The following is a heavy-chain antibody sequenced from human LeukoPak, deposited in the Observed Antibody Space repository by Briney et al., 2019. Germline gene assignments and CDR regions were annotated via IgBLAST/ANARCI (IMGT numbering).Heavy chain of an antibody. CDR1: GGSITTSNYY. V-gene: IGHV4-39*07. Sequence: PSETLSLTCTVSGGSITTSNYYWGWIRQPPGKGLEWIGIINYSGSTYYNPPLKSRVTMSVDTSKNQFSLKLNSVTAADTAVYYCAGVPTSDYFDCWGQGTLVTVSS. CDR2: INYSGST. CDR3: AGVPTSDYFDC. J-gene: IGHJ4*02.